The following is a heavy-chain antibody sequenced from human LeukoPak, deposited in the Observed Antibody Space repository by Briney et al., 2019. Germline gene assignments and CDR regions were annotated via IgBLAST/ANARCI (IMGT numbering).Heavy chain of an antibody. CDR2: ISGGGGYT. CDR3: AKNAFDILADYFDY. V-gene: IGHV3-23*01. Sequence: GGSLRLSCAASGFNFSSYAMSWVRQAPGKGLEWVSVISGGGGYTHYADSVKGRITISRDNSKDTLYLQMSDLRAEDTAKYYCAKNAFDILADYFDYWGQGTLVTVSS. J-gene: IGHJ4*02. CDR1: GFNFSSYA. D-gene: IGHD3-9*01.